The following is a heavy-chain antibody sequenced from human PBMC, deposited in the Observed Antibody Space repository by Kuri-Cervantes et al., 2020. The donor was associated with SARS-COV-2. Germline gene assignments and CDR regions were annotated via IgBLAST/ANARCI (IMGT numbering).Heavy chain of an antibody. CDR1: GFTFSSYA. CDR2: ISGSGGST. V-gene: IGHV3-23*01. Sequence: GGSLRLSCAASGFTFSSYAMSWVRQAPGKGLEWVPAISGSGGSTYYADSVKGRFTISRDNSKNTLYLQMNSLRAEDTAVYYCANGGSGYYLHDAFDIWGQGTMVTVSS. D-gene: IGHD3-22*01. J-gene: IGHJ3*02. CDR3: ANGGSGYYLHDAFDI.